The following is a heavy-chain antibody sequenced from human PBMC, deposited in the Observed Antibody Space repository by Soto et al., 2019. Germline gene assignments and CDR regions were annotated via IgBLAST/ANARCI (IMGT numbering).Heavy chain of an antibody. D-gene: IGHD6-19*01. CDR2: INPSGGST. Sequence: SVEVSCEASGYTITSKYMQWLRQAPGQGLEWMGIINPSGGSTSYAQKFQGRVTMTRDTSTSTVYMELSSLRSEDTAVYYCARGSSGSSDYWGQGTLVTVSS. CDR1: GYTITSKY. CDR3: ARGSSGSSDY. J-gene: IGHJ4*02. V-gene: IGHV1-46*01.